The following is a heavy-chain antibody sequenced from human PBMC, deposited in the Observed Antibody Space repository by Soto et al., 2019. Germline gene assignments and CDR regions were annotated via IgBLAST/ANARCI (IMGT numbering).Heavy chain of an antibody. Sequence: GGSLRLSCAASGFTFSSYPMSWVRQAPGKGLEWVSAISGSGGSTYYADSVKGRFTISRDNSKNTLYLQMNSLRAEDTAVYYCAKDEAARPDDAIDYWGQGTLVTVSS. CDR3: AKDEAARPDDAIDY. CDR1: GFTFSSYP. V-gene: IGHV3-23*01. D-gene: IGHD6-6*01. J-gene: IGHJ4*02. CDR2: ISGSGGST.